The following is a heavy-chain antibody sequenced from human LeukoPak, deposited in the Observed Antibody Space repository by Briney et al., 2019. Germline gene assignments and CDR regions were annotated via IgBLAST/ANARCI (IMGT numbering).Heavy chain of an antibody. Sequence: ISAYNGNTNYAQKLQGRVTMTTDTSTSTAYMELRSLRSDDTAVYYCARDQGIVGATNDFDYWGQGTLVTVSS. D-gene: IGHD1-26*01. V-gene: IGHV1-18*01. CDR3: ARDQGIVGATNDFDY. J-gene: IGHJ4*02. CDR2: ISAYNGNT.